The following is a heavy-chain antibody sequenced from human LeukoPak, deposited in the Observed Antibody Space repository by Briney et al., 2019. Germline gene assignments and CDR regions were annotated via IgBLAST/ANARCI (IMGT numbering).Heavy chain of an antibody. J-gene: IGHJ3*02. Sequence: SETLSLTCAVYGGSFSNYYWSWIRQPPGKGLEWIGEINHSGSTNYNPSLKSRVTISVDTSKNQFSLKLSSVTAADTAVYYCARRRELLTTISGAVGNDAFDIWGQGTMVTVSS. CDR1: GGSFSNYY. D-gene: IGHD3-10*01. CDR2: INHSGST. V-gene: IGHV4-34*01. CDR3: ARRRELLTTISGAVGNDAFDI.